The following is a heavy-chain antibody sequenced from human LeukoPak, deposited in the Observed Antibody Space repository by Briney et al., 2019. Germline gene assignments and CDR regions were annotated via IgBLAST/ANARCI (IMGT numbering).Heavy chain of an antibody. Sequence: SETLSLTCTVSGGSISSYYWSWIRQPPGKGLEWIGYIYYSGSTNYNPSLKSRVTISVDTSKNQFSLKLSSVTAADTAVYYCARDSGVGYYGSGSYYNLGYWGQGTLVTVSS. CDR3: ARDSGVGYYGSGSYYNLGY. J-gene: IGHJ4*02. D-gene: IGHD3-10*01. V-gene: IGHV4-59*01. CDR2: IYYSGST. CDR1: GGSISSYY.